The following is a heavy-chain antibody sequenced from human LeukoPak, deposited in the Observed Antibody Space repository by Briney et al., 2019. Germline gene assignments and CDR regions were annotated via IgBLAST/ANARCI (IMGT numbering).Heavy chain of an antibody. D-gene: IGHD1-1*01. V-gene: IGHV1-18*01. Sequence: AASVKVSCKASGYTFTSYGISWVRQAPGQGLEWMGWISSYNGNTNYPQKLQGRVTLTTDTSTTTAYMELRSLRSDDTAVYYCARDPRMERHYYFDYWGQGTLVTVSS. CDR2: ISSYNGNT. CDR3: ARDPRMERHYYFDY. J-gene: IGHJ4*02. CDR1: GYTFTSYG.